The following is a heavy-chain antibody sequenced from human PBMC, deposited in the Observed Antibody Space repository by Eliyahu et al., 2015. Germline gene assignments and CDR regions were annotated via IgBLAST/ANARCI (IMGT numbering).Heavy chain of an antibody. J-gene: IGHJ4*02. Sequence: QVQLVESGGGLVKPGGSLRLSCAASGFIFNDYYMSWIRQAPGKGLEWIAYITTSSSIISYADSVKGRFTISRDNAKNSLYLQMDGLRAEDTAVYYCARARYSGYVNFDYWGQGTLVTVSS. D-gene: IGHD5-12*01. CDR2: ITTSSSII. V-gene: IGHV3-11*01. CDR1: GFIFNDYY. CDR3: ARARYSGYVNFDY.